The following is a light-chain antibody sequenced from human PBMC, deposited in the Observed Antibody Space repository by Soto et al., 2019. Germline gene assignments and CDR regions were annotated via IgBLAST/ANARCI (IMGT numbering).Light chain of an antibody. V-gene: IGKV3-20*01. CDR3: QQYGSSPVT. CDR1: QGVRGN. J-gene: IGKJ1*01. Sequence: DTVMTQYKDGLRLSPWARVKLYCRASQGVRGNLAWYQQKPGQAPRLLIYGASSRATGIPDRFSGSGSGTDFTLTISRLEPEDFAVYYCQQYGSSPVTFGQGTKVDIK. CDR2: GAS.